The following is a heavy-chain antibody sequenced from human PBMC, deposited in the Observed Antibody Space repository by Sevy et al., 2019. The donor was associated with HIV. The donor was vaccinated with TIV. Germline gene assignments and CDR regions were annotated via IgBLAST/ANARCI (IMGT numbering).Heavy chain of an antibody. V-gene: IGHV4-34*01. Sequence: SETLSLTCAVYGGSFSGYYWTWIRQPPGKGLEWIGEINHSGSTNYNPSLKSRVTISVDTSKNQFSLKLSSVTAADTAVYYCARKPDFSIFGVQPWGQGTLVTVSS. CDR2: INHSGST. D-gene: IGHD3-3*01. J-gene: IGHJ5*02. CDR3: ARKPDFSIFGVQP. CDR1: GGSFSGYY.